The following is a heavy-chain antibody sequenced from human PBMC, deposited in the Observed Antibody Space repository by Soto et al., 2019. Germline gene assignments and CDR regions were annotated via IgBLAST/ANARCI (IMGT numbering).Heavy chain of an antibody. Sequence: EVQLVESGGGLVKPGGSLRLSCAASGFTFSSYSMNWVRQAPGKGLEWVSSISSSSSYIYYADSVKGRFTISRDNAKNSLYLQMNSLRAEDTAVYYCARDGVQHGSGPYYYYGMDVWGQGTTVTVSS. V-gene: IGHV3-21*01. CDR1: GFTFSSYS. CDR3: ARDGVQHGSGPYYYYGMDV. D-gene: IGHD3-10*01. CDR2: ISSSSSYI. J-gene: IGHJ6*02.